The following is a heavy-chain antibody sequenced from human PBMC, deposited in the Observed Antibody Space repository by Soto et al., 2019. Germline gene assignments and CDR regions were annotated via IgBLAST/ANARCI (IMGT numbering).Heavy chain of an antibody. D-gene: IGHD2-2*01. Sequence: PGGSLRLSCAASGFTFSSYGMSWVRQAPGKGLEWVSTISGSGGYTYYADSVKGRFTISRDNSKNTLYLQMNSLRAEDTAIYYCAKLEYCSSPSCTSFNNWGQGTPVTVSS. CDR1: GFTFSSYG. CDR3: AKLEYCSSPSCTSFNN. V-gene: IGHV3-23*01. J-gene: IGHJ4*02. CDR2: ISGSGGYT.